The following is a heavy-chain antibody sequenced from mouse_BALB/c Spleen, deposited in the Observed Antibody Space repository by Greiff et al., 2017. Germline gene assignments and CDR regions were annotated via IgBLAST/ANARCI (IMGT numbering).Heavy chain of an antibody. J-gene: IGHJ4*01. D-gene: IGHD2-1*01. V-gene: IGHV1-87*01. Sequence: VQLQESGAELARPGASVKLSCKASGYTFTSYWMQWVKQRPGQGLEWIGAIYPGDGDTRYTQKFKGKATLTADKSSSTAYMQLSSLASEDSAVYYCAGGNYGAMDYWGQGTSVTVSS. CDR3: AGGNYGAMDY. CDR2: IYPGDGDT. CDR1: GYTFTSYW.